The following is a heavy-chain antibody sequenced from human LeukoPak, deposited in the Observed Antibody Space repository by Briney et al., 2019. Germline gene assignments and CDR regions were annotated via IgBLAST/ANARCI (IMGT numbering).Heavy chain of an antibody. CDR2: ISGSGSST. V-gene: IGHV3-23*01. D-gene: IGHD1-1*01. J-gene: IGHJ4*02. CDR1: GFTFSSYA. CDR3: GRDWKLDY. Sequence: PGGSLRLSCAASGFTFSSYAMSWVRQAPGKGLEWVSAISGSGSSTYYADSVKGRFTISRDNSRNRLYLQMNSLRVEDTAIYYCGRDWKLDYWGQGILVTVSS.